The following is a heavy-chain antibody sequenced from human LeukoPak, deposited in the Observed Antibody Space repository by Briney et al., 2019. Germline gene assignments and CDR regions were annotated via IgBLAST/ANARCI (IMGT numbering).Heavy chain of an antibody. CDR3: ARDGGSGWLEY. J-gene: IGHJ4*02. D-gene: IGHD6-19*01. CDR1: GYTFTNYY. V-gene: IGHV1-46*01. CDR2: INPGGGRT. Sequence: ASVKVSCKASGYTFTNYYMHWVRQAPGQGLEWMGIINPGGGRTSHAQKFQGRVTMTRDTSTSTVYMDLSSLRSDDTAVYYCARDGGSGWLEYWGQGTLVTVSS.